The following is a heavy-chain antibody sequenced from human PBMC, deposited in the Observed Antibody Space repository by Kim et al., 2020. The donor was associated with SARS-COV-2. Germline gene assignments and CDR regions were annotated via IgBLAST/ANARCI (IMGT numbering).Heavy chain of an antibody. CDR3: TTDPSRAYCGGDCYCAPAWLGYYYGMDV. CDR1: GFTFSNAW. CDR2: IKSKTDGGTT. D-gene: IGHD2-21*02. J-gene: IGHJ6*02. Sequence: GGSLRLSCAASGFTFSNAWMSWVRQAPGKGLEWVGRIKSKTDGGTTDYAAPVKGRFTISRDDSKNTLYLQMNSLKTEDTAVYYCTTDPSRAYCGGDCYCAPAWLGYYYGMDVWGQGTTVTVSS. V-gene: IGHV3-15*01.